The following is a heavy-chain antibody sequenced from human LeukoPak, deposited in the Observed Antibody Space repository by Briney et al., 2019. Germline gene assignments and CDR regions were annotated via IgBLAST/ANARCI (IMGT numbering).Heavy chain of an antibody. V-gene: IGHV1-18*01. CDR2: ISDYNGNT. CDR3: ARDFYRESLPVSWFDP. Sequence: ASVKVSCKASGYTFTSYGISWVRQAPGQGLEWMGWISDYNGNTNYAQKLQGRVTMTTDISTSTAYMELRSLRSDDTAVYYCARDFYRESLPVSWFDPWGQGTLVTVSS. D-gene: IGHD2/OR15-2a*01. CDR1: GYTFTSYG. J-gene: IGHJ5*02.